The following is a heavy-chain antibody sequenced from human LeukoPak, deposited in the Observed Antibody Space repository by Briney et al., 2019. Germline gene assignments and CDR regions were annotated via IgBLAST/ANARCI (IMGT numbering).Heavy chain of an antibody. CDR1: GFTFSSYG. CDR3: ARDIRYSNGSIDY. V-gene: IGHV3-33*01. CDR2: IWYDGSNK. D-gene: IGHD6-19*01. Sequence: GRSLRLSCAASGFTFSSYGMHWVRQAPGKGLEGVAVIWYDGSNKYYADSVKGRFTISRDNSKNTLYLQMNSLRAEDTAVYYCARDIRYSNGSIDYWGQGTLVTVSS. J-gene: IGHJ4*02.